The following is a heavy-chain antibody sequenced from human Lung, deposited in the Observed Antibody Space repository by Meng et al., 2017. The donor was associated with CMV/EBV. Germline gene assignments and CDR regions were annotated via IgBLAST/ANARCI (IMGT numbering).Heavy chain of an antibody. V-gene: IGHV3-21*01. CDR3: ARVPYGDYPY. CDR2: ISISSGYK. J-gene: IGHJ4*02. D-gene: IGHD4-17*01. CDR1: GFIFSSYS. Sequence: SWAASGFIFSSYSMNWVRQAPGKGLEWVSSISISSGYKNYADSVKGRFTISRDNAKNSLYLQMNSLRAEDTAVYYCARVPYGDYPYWGQGTLVTVSS.